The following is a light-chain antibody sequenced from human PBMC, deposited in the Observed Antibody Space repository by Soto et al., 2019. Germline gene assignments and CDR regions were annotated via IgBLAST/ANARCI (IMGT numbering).Light chain of an antibody. CDR1: SSNIGNNY. CDR2: DNN. J-gene: IGLJ2*01. CDR3: GTWDGSLSAVV. Sequence: QSVLTQPPSVSAAPGQKVTISCSGSSSNIGNNYVSSYQQLPGTAPKLLIYDNNKRPSGIPDRFSGSKSGTSAALGITGLQTGDEADYYCGTWDGSLSAVVLGGGTKLTVL. V-gene: IGLV1-51*01.